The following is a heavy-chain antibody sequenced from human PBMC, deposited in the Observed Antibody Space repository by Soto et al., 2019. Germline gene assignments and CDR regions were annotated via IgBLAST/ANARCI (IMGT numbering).Heavy chain of an antibody. CDR3: ARQAAAGKYYYGMDD. Sequence: EVQLVQSGAEVRKPGESLKISCKGSGYSFTTYWIGWVRQMPGKGLECMGIIYPGDSDTRYGPSFQGQVTISADKSISTAYLQWSSLKASDTAMYYCARQAAAGKYYYGMDDWGQGTTVTVSS. J-gene: IGHJ6*02. CDR1: GYSFTTYW. CDR2: IYPGDSDT. D-gene: IGHD6-13*01. V-gene: IGHV5-51*01.